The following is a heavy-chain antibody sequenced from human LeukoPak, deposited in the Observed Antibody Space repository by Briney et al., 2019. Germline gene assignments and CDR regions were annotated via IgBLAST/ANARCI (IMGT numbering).Heavy chain of an antibody. J-gene: IGHJ4*02. CDR2: INPSGGST. CDR3: ARAYYHDSSDYYFPLDY. CDR1: GYIFTGYY. Sequence: ASVKVSCKASGYIFTGYYMHWVRQAPGQGLEWMGIINPSGGSTTYAQKFQGRVTMTRDTSTSTVYMELSRLRSEDTAVYYCARAYYHDSSDYYFPLDYWGQGTLVTVSS. V-gene: IGHV1-46*01. D-gene: IGHD3-22*01.